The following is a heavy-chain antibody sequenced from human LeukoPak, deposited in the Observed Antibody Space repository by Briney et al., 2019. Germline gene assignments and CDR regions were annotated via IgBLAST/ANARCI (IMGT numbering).Heavy chain of an antibody. J-gene: IGHJ5*02. CDR1: GGSISSSSYY. D-gene: IGHD4-11*01. CDR3: ARDLGFSSVTIWWFDP. CDR2: IYYSGST. Sequence: TSETLSLTCTVSGGSISSSSYYWGWIRQPPGKGLEWIGSIYYSGSTYYNPSLKSRVTISVDTSKNQFSLKLSSVTAADTAVYYCARDLGFSSVTIWWFDPWGQGTLVTVSS. V-gene: IGHV4-39*07.